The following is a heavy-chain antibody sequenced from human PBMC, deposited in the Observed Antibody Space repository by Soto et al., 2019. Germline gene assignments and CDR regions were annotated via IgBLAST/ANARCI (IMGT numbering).Heavy chain of an antibody. CDR3: ARDEVYCGGDCSRAFDI. CDR1: GYTFTSYA. J-gene: IGHJ3*02. Sequence: ASVKVSCKASGYTFTSYAMHWVRQAPGQRLEGMGWINAGNGNTKYSQKFQGRVTITRDTSASTAYMELSSLRSEDTAVYYCARDEVYCGGDCSRAFDIWGQGTMVTVSS. V-gene: IGHV1-3*01. CDR2: INAGNGNT. D-gene: IGHD2-21*01.